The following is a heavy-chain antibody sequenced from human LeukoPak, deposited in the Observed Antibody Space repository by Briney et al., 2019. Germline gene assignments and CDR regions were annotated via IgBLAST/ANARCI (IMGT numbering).Heavy chain of an antibody. CDR2: IYYSGST. J-gene: IGHJ6*02. Sequence: PSETLSLTCTVSGGSISSYYWSWIRQPPGKGLEWIGYIYYSGSTNYNPSLKSRVTISVDTSKNQFSLKLSSVTAVDTAVYYCARHYDSSGYYYMYYYYGMDVWGQGTTVTVSS. CDR1: GGSISSYY. D-gene: IGHD3-22*01. V-gene: IGHV4-59*08. CDR3: ARHYDSSGYYYMYYYYGMDV.